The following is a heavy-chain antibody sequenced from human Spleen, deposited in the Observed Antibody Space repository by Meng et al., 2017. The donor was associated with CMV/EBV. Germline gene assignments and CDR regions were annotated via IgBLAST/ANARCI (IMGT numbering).Heavy chain of an antibody. CDR3: ARALRSIAAHTSGDYYYYGMDV. CDR1: GFTFSDYY. J-gene: IGHJ6*02. V-gene: IGHV3-11*01. D-gene: IGHD6-6*01. Sequence: GESLKISCAASGFTFSDYYMSWIRQAPGKGLEWVSYISSSGSTIYYADSVKGRFTISRDNAKNSLYLQMNSLRAEDTAVYYCARALRSIAAHTSGDYYYYGMDVWGQGTTVTVSS. CDR2: ISSSGSTI.